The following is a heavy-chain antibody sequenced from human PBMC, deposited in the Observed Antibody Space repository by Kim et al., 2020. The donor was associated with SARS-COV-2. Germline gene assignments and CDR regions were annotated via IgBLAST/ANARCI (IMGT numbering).Heavy chain of an antibody. CDR3: ARAGDWFFWPNYGLDV. CDR2: IIHNGST. CDR1: GGSISGNY. V-gene: IGHV4-34*12. D-gene: IGHD3-9*01. Sequence: SETLSLTCAVYGGSISGNYWCCCVHHPGGRLEGRGEIIHNGSTNYYPSLKSRGTISVDTSKNQFSLKLSSVTAADTAVYYCARAGDWFFWPNYGLDVWGQGTTVTVSS. J-gene: IGHJ6*02.